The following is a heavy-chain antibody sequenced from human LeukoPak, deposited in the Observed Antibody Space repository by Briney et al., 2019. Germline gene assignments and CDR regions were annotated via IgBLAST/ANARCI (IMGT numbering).Heavy chain of an antibody. CDR2: INPNSGAT. V-gene: IGHV1-2*06. D-gene: IGHD1-14*01. CDR3: ARYQEPRIYYYYGMDV. J-gene: IGHJ6*02. Sequence: ASVKVFCKASGYTFTGYYIHWVRQAPGQGLEWMGRINPNSGATNYAQRFQGRVTMTRDTSILTAYMELSRLRSDDTAVYYCARYQEPRIYYYYGMDVWGQGTTVTVSS. CDR1: GYTFTGYY.